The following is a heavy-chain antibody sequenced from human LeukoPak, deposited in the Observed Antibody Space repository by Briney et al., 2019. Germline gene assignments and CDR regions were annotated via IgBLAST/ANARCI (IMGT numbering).Heavy chain of an antibody. CDR2: ISSSSSYI. V-gene: IGHV3-21*01. CDR3: ARLWLPLGMDV. Sequence: GGSLRLSCAASGFTFSSYAMSWVRQAPGKGLEWVSSISSSSSYIYYADSVKGRFTISRDNAKNSLYLQMNSLRAEDTAVYYCARLWLPLGMDVWGQGTTVTVSS. D-gene: IGHD5-12*01. CDR1: GFTFSSYA. J-gene: IGHJ6*02.